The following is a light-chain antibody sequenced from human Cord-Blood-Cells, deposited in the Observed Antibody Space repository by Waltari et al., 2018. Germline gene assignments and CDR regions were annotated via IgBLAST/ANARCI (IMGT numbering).Light chain of an antibody. Sequence: AIRLTQSPSSLSASTRDIVTLTCLASQGIISYLAWYQQKPGKAPKLLIYAASTLQSGVPSRFSGSGSGTDFTLTISCLQSEDFATYYCQQYYSYPQLTFGGGTKVEIK. CDR2: AAS. CDR1: QGIISY. CDR3: QQYYSYPQLT. J-gene: IGKJ4*01. V-gene: IGKV1-8*01.